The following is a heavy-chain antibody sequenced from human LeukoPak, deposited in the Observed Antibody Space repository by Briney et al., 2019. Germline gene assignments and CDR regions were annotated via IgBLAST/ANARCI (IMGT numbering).Heavy chain of an antibody. V-gene: IGHV4-38-2*02. Sequence: SETLSLTCAVSGYSICSGYYWGWIRQPPGKGLEWIGSIYHSGSTYYNPSLKSRVTISVDTSKNQFSLKLSSVTAADTAVYYCARDRRFAVAGIRGPDYWGQGTLVTVSS. CDR1: GYSICSGYY. D-gene: IGHD6-19*01. J-gene: IGHJ4*02. CDR2: IYHSGST. CDR3: ARDRRFAVAGIRGPDY.